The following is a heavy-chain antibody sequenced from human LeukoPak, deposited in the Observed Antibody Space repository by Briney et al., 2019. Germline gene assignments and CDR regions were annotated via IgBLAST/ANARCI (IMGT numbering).Heavy chain of an antibody. Sequence: PSETLSLTCTVSGGSISSYYWSWIRQPPGKGLEWIGYIYYSGSTNYNPSLKSRVSISVDTSKNQFSLKVSSVTAADTAVYYCARPAQLGSLYYGMDVWGQGTLVTVSS. V-gene: IGHV4-59*08. CDR1: GGSISSYY. CDR3: ARPAQLGSLYYGMDV. CDR2: IYYSGST. J-gene: IGHJ4*02. D-gene: IGHD3-9*01.